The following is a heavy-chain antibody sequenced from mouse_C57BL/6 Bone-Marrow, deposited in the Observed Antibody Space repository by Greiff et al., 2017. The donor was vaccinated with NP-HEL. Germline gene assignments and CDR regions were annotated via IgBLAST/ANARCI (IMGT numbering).Heavy chain of an antibody. CDR3: GRPYGYFTFDY. D-gene: IGHD2-2*01. CDR1: GYAFSSSW. CDR2: IYPGDGDT. J-gene: IGHJ2*01. V-gene: IGHV1-82*01. Sequence: VQVVESGPELVKPGASVKISCTASGYAFSSSWMNWVKQRPGKGLEWIGRIYPGDGDTNYNGKFTGKATLTADQSSSTAYMQLSSLTSEDAAVYFCGRPYGYFTFDYWGQGTTLTVAS.